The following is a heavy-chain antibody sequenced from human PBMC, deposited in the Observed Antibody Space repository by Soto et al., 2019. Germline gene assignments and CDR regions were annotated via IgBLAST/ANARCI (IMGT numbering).Heavy chain of an antibody. J-gene: IGHJ4*02. CDR3: ARDSGDGCNFFDY. V-gene: IGHV4-31*03. D-gene: IGHD2-15*01. Sequence: SETLSLTCTVSGGSISSGGYYWSWIRQHPGKGLEWIGCIYYSGSTYYNPSLKSRVTISVDTSKNQFSLKLSSVTAADTAVYYCARDSGDGCNFFDYWGRGTLVTVSS. CDR2: IYYSGST. CDR1: GGSISSGGYY.